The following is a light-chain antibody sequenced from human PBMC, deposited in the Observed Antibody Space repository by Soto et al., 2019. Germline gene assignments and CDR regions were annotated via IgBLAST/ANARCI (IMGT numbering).Light chain of an antibody. CDR2: AAS. Sequence: DIQMTQSPSTLSASVGDRVTITCRASHSISSWLAWYQQKPGKAPNLLIYAASTLESGVPSRISGSGSGTEFTLNISSLQPYDFATYYSQQYNSYWTFGQGTKVEI. J-gene: IGKJ1*01. V-gene: IGKV1-5*01. CDR1: HSISSW. CDR3: QQYNSYWT.